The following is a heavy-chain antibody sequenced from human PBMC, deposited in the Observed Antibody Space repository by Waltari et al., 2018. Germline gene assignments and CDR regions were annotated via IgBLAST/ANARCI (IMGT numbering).Heavy chain of an antibody. Sequence: QGQLVQSGAEVKKPGSSVKVSCKASGGTFNIYTFIWVRQAPGQGLDWMGRIIPTLGTTNYAETFRDRGSIRADEYTRTVYMEVNSLRFEDTAVYYCAREGSGWHNGHNWFDPWGQGTLVTVSS. CDR2: IIPTLGTT. V-gene: IGHV1-69*11. J-gene: IGHJ5*02. CDR1: GGTFNIYT. CDR3: AREGSGWHNGHNWFDP. D-gene: IGHD6-19*01.